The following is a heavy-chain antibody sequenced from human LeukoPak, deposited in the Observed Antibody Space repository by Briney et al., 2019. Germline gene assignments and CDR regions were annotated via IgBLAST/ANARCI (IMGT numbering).Heavy chain of an antibody. Sequence: GGSLRLSCAASGFTFSSYSMNWVRQAPGKGLEWVSSISSSSYIYYADSVKGRFTISRDNAKNSLYLQMNSLRAEDTAVYYCASFVVVTGSFDYWGQGTLVTVSS. J-gene: IGHJ4*02. V-gene: IGHV3-21*01. CDR1: GFTFSSYS. CDR2: ISSSSYI. D-gene: IGHD2-21*02. CDR3: ASFVVVTGSFDY.